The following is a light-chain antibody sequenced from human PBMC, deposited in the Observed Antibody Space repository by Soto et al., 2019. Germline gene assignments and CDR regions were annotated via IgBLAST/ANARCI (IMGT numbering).Light chain of an antibody. J-gene: IGKJ1*01. CDR3: QPYGSSGT. V-gene: IGKV3-20*01. CDR1: QSVSNNY. Sequence: EIVLTQSPGTLSLSPGERATLSCRASQSVSNNYLAWYQQKPGQAPRLLIYGASNRATGIPDRFSGSGSGTDFTPTISRLEPEYFAVYYCQPYGSSGTFGPGTKVEIK. CDR2: GAS.